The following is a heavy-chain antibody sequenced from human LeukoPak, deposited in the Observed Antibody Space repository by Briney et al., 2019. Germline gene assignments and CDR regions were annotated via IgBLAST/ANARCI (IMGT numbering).Heavy chain of an antibody. Sequence: SGGSLRLSCAASGFTFSSYAMSWVRQAPGKGLEWVSGISGSGGSTYYADSVKGRFTISRDNSKNTLYLQMNSLRAEDTAFYYCAKGTSNWGSDFDYWGQGTLVTVSS. CDR1: GFTFSSYA. CDR2: ISGSGGST. V-gene: IGHV3-23*01. J-gene: IGHJ4*02. CDR3: AKGTSNWGSDFDY. D-gene: IGHD7-27*01.